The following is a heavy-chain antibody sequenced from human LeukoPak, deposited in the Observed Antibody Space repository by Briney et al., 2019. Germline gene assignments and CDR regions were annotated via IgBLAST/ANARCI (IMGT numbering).Heavy chain of an antibody. CDR2: IYYTGST. J-gene: IGHJ3*02. V-gene: IGHV4-59*01. D-gene: IGHD3-22*01. Sequence: SETLSLTCTVSGGSISNYYWNWIRQPPGKGLEWIGYIYYTGSTNYNPSLKSRVTISVDTSKNEFSLKLTSVTAADTAVYYCAVYDSSGYLLGAFDIWGQGTMVTVSS. CDR1: GGSISNYY. CDR3: AVYDSSGYLLGAFDI.